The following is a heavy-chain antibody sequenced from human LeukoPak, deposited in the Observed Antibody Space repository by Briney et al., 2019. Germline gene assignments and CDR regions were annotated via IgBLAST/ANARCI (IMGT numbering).Heavy chain of an antibody. J-gene: IGHJ4*02. V-gene: IGHV4-39*07. Sequence: PSETLSLTCTVSGGSITNNSDYWGCIRQPPGKGLEWIGSIYYSGSTYYNPSLKSRVAISVDTSKNQFSLKLNSVTAADTAVYYCARGTIQLSGLPLYYFDSWGQGTLVTVSS. CDR2: IYYSGST. CDR1: GGSITNNSDY. D-gene: IGHD2/OR15-2a*01. CDR3: ARGTIQLSGLPLYYFDS.